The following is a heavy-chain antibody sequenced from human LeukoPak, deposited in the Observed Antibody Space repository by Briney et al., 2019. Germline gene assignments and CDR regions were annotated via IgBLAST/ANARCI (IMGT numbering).Heavy chain of an antibody. D-gene: IGHD5-18*01. V-gene: IGHV3-30-3*01. CDR1: GFAFSNYA. CDR2: ISYDGSNK. Sequence: SGGSLRLSCAASGFAFSNYAMHWVRQAPGKGLEWVAVISYDGSNKYYADSVKGRFTISRDNSKNTLYLQMNSLRAEDTAVYYCARVLGGGIQLWLRWRDYYYGMDVWGQGTTVTVSS. J-gene: IGHJ6*02. CDR3: ARVLGGGIQLWLRWRDYYYGMDV.